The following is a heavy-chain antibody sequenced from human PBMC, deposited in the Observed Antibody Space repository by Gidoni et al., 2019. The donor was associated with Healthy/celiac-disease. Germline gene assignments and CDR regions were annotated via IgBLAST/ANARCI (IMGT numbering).Heavy chain of an antibody. CDR3: ARATISGYSSGWSKRGFDY. D-gene: IGHD6-19*01. J-gene: IGHJ4*02. CDR1: GGSFSGYY. V-gene: IGHV4-34*01. Sequence: QVQLQQWGAGLFQLSETLSLTCPVYGGSFSGYYWSWTRQPPGKGLEWFGEINHSGSTNYNPSLKSRVTISVDTSKNQFSLKLSSVTAADTAVYYCARATISGYSSGWSKRGFDYWGQGTLVTVSS. CDR2: INHSGST.